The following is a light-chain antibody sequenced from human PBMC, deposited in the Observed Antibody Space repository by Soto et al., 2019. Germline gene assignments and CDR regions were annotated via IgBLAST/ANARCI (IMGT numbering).Light chain of an antibody. V-gene: IGKV3-15*01. CDR3: QQYNNWPLT. CDR1: QSVNSN. J-gene: IGKJ4*01. CDR2: GAS. Sequence: EIVMTQSPATLSVSPGERATLSCRASQSVNSNLAWYQQKPGQAPRLLFYGASTRATGIPARFSGSGSGTEFTLTISSLQAEDFAVYYCQQYNNWPLTFGGGTKVEI.